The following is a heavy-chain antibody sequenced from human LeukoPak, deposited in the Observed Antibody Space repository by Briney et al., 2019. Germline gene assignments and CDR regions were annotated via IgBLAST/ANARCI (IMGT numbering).Heavy chain of an antibody. CDR3: ARTLRRVAAAGDFDFDY. CDR1: GFTFSSYS. J-gene: IGHJ4*02. Sequence: PGGSLRLSCAASGFTFSSYSMNWVRQAPGKGLEWVSYISSSSSTIYYADSVKGRFTISRDNAKNSLYLQMNSLRAEDTAVYYCARTLRRVAAAGDFDFDYWGQGTLVTVSS. CDR2: ISSSSSTI. V-gene: IGHV3-48*04. D-gene: IGHD6-13*01.